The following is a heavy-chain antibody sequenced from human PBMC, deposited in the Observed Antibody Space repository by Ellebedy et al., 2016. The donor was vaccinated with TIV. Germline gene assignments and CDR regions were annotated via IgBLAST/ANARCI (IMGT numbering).Heavy chain of an antibody. CDR2: TIPILGTA. J-gene: IGHJ5*02. CDR1: GGTFSSYP. Sequence: ASVKVSCKASGGTFSSYPISWVRQAPGQGLEWMGRTIPILGTAHYAQKFQGRVTITADKSTSTAYMELSSLRSEDTAVYHCATLGPSVYSTYNWFDPWGQGTLVTVSS. V-gene: IGHV1-69*08. D-gene: IGHD6-13*01. CDR3: ATLGPSVYSTYNWFDP.